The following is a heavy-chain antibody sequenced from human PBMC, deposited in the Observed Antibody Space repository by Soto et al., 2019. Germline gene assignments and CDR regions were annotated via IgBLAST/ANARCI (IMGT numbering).Heavy chain of an antibody. CDR2: IYTGGST. V-gene: IGHV3-53*01. CDR3: ARVSTTAKTFDY. J-gene: IGHJ4*02. CDR1: GFTVGSSY. Sequence: GGSLRLSCTTSGFTVGSSYMSWVRQAPGRGLEWVSVIYTGGSTYYADSVKGRFTISRDNSKNTLYLQMHSLRAEDTALYYCARVSTTAKTFDYWGQGTLVTVSS.